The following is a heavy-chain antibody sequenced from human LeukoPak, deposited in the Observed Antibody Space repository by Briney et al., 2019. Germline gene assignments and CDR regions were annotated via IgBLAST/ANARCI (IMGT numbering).Heavy chain of an antibody. Sequence: GGSLRLSCAASGFTVSSNYMSWVRQAPGKGLEWVSVIYSGGSTYYADSVKGRFTISRDNSKNTLYLQMNSLRPEDTSVYYCARSPTSWYFDYWGQGTLVTVSS. CDR2: IYSGGST. CDR1: GFTVSSNY. D-gene: IGHD2-2*01. J-gene: IGHJ4*02. V-gene: IGHV3-53*05. CDR3: ARSPTSWYFDY.